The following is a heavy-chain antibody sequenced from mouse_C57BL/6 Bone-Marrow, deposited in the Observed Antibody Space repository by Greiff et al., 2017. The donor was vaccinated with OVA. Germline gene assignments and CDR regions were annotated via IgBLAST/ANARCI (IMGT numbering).Heavy chain of an antibody. Sequence: QVQLKQSGAELARPGASVKLSCKASGYTFTSYGISWVKQRTGQGLEWIGEIYPRSGNTYYNEKFKGKATLTADKSSSTAYMELRSLTSEDSAVYFCASRGFLRTYWGQGTLVTVSA. J-gene: IGHJ3*01. CDR3: ASRGFLRTY. CDR2: IYPRSGNT. CDR1: GYTFTSYG. V-gene: IGHV1-81*01.